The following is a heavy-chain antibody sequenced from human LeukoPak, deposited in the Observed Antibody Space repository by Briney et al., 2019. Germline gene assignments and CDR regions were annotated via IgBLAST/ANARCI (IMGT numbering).Heavy chain of an antibody. D-gene: IGHD4-17*01. CDR3: AKDPNGDYVGAFDT. CDR2: IGITSEYI. V-gene: IGHV3-23*01. J-gene: IGHJ3*02. Sequence: GGSLRLSCAASGFTITAYAMSWVRQSPGKGLEWVSGIGITSEYIHCADSVKGRFTISRDNSKNTVYLEMSSLRAEDAAVYYCAKDPNGDYVGAFDTWGQGTMVIVSS. CDR1: GFTITAYA.